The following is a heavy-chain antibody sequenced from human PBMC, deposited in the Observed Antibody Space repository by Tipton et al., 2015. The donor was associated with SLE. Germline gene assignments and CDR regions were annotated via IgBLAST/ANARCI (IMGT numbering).Heavy chain of an antibody. Sequence: QVQLVQSGAEVKKPGTSVKVSCMASGYTFTSYYIHWVRQAPGQGLEWMGKIHPSGGSTSYAQRFQGRVTMTRETSTTTVYMELSSLRSEDTAVYYCARGGEGNYGGDDPGGPLGHWGQGTLVTVSS. CDR1: GYTFTSYY. CDR2: IHPSGGST. CDR3: ARGGEGNYGGDDPGGPLGH. V-gene: IGHV1-46*01. D-gene: IGHD2-21*02. J-gene: IGHJ4*02.